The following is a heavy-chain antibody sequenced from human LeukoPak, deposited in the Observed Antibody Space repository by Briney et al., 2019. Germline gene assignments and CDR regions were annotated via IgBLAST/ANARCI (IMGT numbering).Heavy chain of an antibody. Sequence: GGSLRLSCAASGFTFSSYAITWVRQAPVKGLEWVSVISGSGGSTSYADSVKGRFTISRDNSKNTLYLQMNSLRAEDTAVYYCAKVLRSDYVWGSYRYPDYWGQGTLVTVSS. J-gene: IGHJ4*02. CDR2: ISGSGGST. CDR1: GFTFSSYA. D-gene: IGHD3-16*02. CDR3: AKVLRSDYVWGSYRYPDY. V-gene: IGHV3-23*01.